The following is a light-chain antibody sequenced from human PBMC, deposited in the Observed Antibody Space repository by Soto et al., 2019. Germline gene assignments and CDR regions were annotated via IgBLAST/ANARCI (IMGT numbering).Light chain of an antibody. V-gene: IGKV1-27*01. CDR3: QKYDSAPLT. CDR1: QGISNY. CDR2: AAS. Sequence: DTQMTQSPSSLSSSVGDRFTITCRASQGISNYLAWYQQKPGKVPKLLIYAASTLHSGVPSRFSGSGSGTDFTFIISSLQPEDVATYYCQKYDSAPLTFGQGTRLEIK. J-gene: IGKJ5*01.